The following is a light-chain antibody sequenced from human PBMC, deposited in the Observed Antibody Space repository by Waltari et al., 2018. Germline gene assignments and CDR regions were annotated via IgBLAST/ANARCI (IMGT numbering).Light chain of an antibody. CDR1: RSTLGSNY. CDR2: RDT. Sequence: QSVLTQPPSASGTPGQRVTISCSGRRSTLGSNYVYWYQQFPGAAPNLLIHRDTQRPSGVPDRFSGSKSGTSASLAISGLRSEDEADYYCTAWDDSLTARMFGGGTKLTVL. V-gene: IGLV1-47*01. CDR3: TAWDDSLTARM. J-gene: IGLJ3*02.